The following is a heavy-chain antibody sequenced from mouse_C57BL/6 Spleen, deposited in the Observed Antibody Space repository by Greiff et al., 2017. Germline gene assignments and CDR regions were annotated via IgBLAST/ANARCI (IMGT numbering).Heavy chain of an antibody. V-gene: IGHV1-50*01. CDR2: IDPSDSYT. D-gene: IGHD2-3*01. CDR3: ARNEMGGYYFDY. J-gene: IGHJ2*01. CDR1: GYTFTSYW. Sequence: QVQLQQPGAELVKPGASVKLSCKASGYTFTSYWMQWVKQRPGQGLEWIGEIDPSDSYTNYNQKFKGKATLTVDTSSSTAYMQLSSLTSEDSAVYYCARNEMGGYYFDYWGQGTTLTVSS.